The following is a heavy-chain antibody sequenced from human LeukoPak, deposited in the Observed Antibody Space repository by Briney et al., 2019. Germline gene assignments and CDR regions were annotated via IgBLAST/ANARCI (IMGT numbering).Heavy chain of an antibody. CDR1: GGSISSGDYY. J-gene: IGHJ4*02. Sequence: SQTLSLTCPVSGGSISSGDYYWSWIRQPPGKGLEWFGYIYYSGSTHYNPSLKSRVTISVDTSKNPFSLKLSSVTAADTAVYYCARGVGSGYDLCTIDYWGQGTLVTVSS. CDR2: IYYSGST. CDR3: ARGVGSGYDLCTIDY. V-gene: IGHV4-30-4*01. D-gene: IGHD5-12*01.